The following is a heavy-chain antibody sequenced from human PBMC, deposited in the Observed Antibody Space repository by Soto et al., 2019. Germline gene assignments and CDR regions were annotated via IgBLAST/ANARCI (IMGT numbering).Heavy chain of an antibody. V-gene: IGHV3-74*01. CDR2: INSDGSST. Sequence: EVQLVESGGGLVQPGGSLRLSCAASGFTFSSYWMHWVRQAPGKGLVWVSRINSDGSSTSYADSVKGRFTISRDNAKNTLYLQKNSLRAEDTAVYYCATWQWLVQDPYFDYWGQGTLVTVSS. CDR1: GFTFSSYW. D-gene: IGHD6-19*01. J-gene: IGHJ4*02. CDR3: ATWQWLVQDPYFDY.